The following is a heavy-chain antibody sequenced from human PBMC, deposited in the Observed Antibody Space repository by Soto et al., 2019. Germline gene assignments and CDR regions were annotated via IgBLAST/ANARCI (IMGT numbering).Heavy chain of an antibody. D-gene: IGHD4-17*01. CDR2: IYWDDDK. CDR3: AHSYGLNWFDP. V-gene: IGHV2-5*02. Sequence: QITLKESGPTLVKPTQTLTLTCTFSGFSLSTSGVGVGWIRQPPGKALEWLALIYWDDDKRYSPSLKSRLTLSQDTSKHQVVRTMTNMDPVDTATYYCAHSYGLNWFDPWGQGTLVTVSS. J-gene: IGHJ5*02. CDR1: GFSLSTSGVG.